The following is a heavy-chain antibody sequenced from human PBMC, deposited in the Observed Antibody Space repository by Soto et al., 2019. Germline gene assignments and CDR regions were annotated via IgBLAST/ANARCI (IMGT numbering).Heavy chain of an antibody. Sequence: EVQLLESGGGLAQPGGSLRLSCAASGFTFSKYAMTWVRQAPGRGLEWVSNISGDDGGTNYADSVKGRFTISRDNSKNTLFLQMKNLRAEDTAVYYCVKGYSYGWDWGQGTLVTVSS. CDR2: ISGDDGGT. V-gene: IGHV3-23*01. CDR1: GFTFSKYA. J-gene: IGHJ4*02. CDR3: VKGYSYGWD. D-gene: IGHD5-18*01.